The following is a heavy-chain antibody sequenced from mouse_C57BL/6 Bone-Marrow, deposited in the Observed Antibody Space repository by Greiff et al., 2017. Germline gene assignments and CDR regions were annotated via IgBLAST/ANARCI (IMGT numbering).Heavy chain of an antibody. CDR1: GYTFTSYW. D-gene: IGHD2-2*01. J-gene: IGHJ3*01. CDR3: ARGTLGYEGFAY. CDR2: IDPSDSYT. V-gene: IGHV1-69*01. Sequence: QVQLQQPGAELVMPGASVKLSCKASGYTFTSYWMHWVKQRPGQGLEWIGEIDPSDSYTNYNQKFKGKSTLTVDKSSSTAYMQLSSLTSDDSAVYYGARGTLGYEGFAYWGQGTLVTVSA.